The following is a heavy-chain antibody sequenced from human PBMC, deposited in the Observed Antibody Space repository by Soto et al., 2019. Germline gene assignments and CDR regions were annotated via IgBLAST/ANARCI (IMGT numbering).Heavy chain of an antibody. CDR3: ARVGIGPGTPGYGMGV. J-gene: IGHJ6*02. CDR2: IYYSGST. D-gene: IGHD3-10*01. V-gene: IGHV4-59*01. Sequence: TLPLTCTVSGGSISSYYWSWIRQPPGQGLEWIGYIYYSGSTNYNPSLKSRVTISVDTSKNQVSLKLRSVTAADTAVYYCARVGIGPGTPGYGMGVWDQGTTVTVSS. CDR1: GGSISSYY.